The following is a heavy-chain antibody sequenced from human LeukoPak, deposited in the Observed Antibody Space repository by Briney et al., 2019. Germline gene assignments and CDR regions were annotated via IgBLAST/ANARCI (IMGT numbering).Heavy chain of an antibody. D-gene: IGHD3-10*01. J-gene: IGHJ4*02. CDR2: FDPEDGET. CDR1: GYTLTELS. CDR3: ATALWFGEPRRYFDY. V-gene: IGHV1-24*01. Sequence: ASVKVSCTVSGYTLTELSMHWVRQAPGKGLEWMGGFDPEDGETIYAQKFQGRVTMTEDTSTDTAYMELSSLRSEDTAVYYCATALWFGEPRRYFDYWGQGTLVTASS.